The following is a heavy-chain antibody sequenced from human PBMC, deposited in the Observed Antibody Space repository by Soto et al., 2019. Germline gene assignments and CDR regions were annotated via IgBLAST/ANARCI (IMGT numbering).Heavy chain of an antibody. CDR1: GFTVSSNY. V-gene: IGHV3-53*01. CDR3: ARGSPRGIRLGELSLDWFDP. CDR2: IYSGGST. Sequence: EVQLVESGGGLIQPGGSLRLSCAASGFTVSSNYMSWVRQAPGKGLEWVSVIYSGGSTYYADSVKGRFTISRDNPKNTLYLQMNSLRAEDTAVYYCARGSPRGIRLGELSLDWFDPWGQGTLVTVSS. D-gene: IGHD3-16*02. J-gene: IGHJ5*02.